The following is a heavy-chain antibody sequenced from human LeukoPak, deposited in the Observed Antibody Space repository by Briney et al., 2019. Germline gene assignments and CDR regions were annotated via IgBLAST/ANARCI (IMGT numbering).Heavy chain of an antibody. CDR2: IIPIFGTA. CDR1: GGTFSSYA. Sequence: GASVKVSCKASGGTFSSYAISWVRQAPGQELEWMGGIIPIFGTANYAQKFQGRVTITADESTSTAYMELSSLRSEDTAVYYCARNQKLLSGAFDIWGQGTMVTVSS. CDR3: ARNQKLLSGAFDI. J-gene: IGHJ3*02. V-gene: IGHV1-69*13. D-gene: IGHD3-10*01.